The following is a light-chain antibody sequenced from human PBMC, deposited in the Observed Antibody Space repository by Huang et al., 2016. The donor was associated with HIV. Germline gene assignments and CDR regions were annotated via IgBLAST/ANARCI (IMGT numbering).Light chain of an antibody. CDR1: QAFSNS. CDR3: QQYDRNPVT. J-gene: IGKJ1*01. Sequence: DIEMTQSPSSLSASVGDRVTITCRANQAFSNSLAWYQQKPGRAPKLMVYAATKLESGVPSRFSGSGSGTDYTLTISSLQTEDLATYYCQQYDRNPVTFGHGTKVEIK. V-gene: IGKV1-NL1*01. CDR2: AAT.